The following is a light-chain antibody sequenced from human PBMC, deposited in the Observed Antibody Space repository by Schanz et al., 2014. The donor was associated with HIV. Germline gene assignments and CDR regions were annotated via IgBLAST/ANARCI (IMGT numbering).Light chain of an antibody. CDR1: STDVGSYNL. V-gene: IGLV2-23*02. Sequence: QFALTQPASVSGSPGQSITISCTGTSTDVGSYNLVSWYQHHPGKAPKMMIFEVSKRPSGVSDRFSGSKSGSTASLTISGLQAEDEADYYCYSYVGTTAVVFGGGTKLTVL. CDR2: EVS. CDR3: YSYVGTTAVV. J-gene: IGLJ2*01.